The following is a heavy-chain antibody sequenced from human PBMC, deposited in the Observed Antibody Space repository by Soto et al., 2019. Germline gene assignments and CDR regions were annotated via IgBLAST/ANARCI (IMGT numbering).Heavy chain of an antibody. CDR2: ISSSSSTI. CDR3: ARHLVATIEYYFDY. J-gene: IGHJ4*02. CDR1: GFTFSSYS. Sequence: EVQLVESGGGLVQPGGSLRLSCAASGFTFSSYSMNWVRQAPGKGLEWVSYISSSSSTIYYADSVKGRFTISRDNAKNSLYLQMNRRRAEDTAVYYCARHLVATIEYYFDYWGQGTLVTVSS. D-gene: IGHD5-12*01. V-gene: IGHV3-48*01.